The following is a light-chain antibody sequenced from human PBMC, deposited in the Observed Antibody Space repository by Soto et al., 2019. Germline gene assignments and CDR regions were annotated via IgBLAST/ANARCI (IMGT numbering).Light chain of an antibody. CDR1: QSVSGN. J-gene: IGKJ1*01. V-gene: IGKV3-15*01. CDR2: GAS. Sequence: EIVMTQSPATLSVSPGERATLSCRASQSVSGNLAWYQQKPGQAPWLLIYGASTGATGIPARFSGSGSGTEFTLTISSLQSEDFAVYYCQQYNNWPPTFGQGTKVEIK. CDR3: QQYNNWPPT.